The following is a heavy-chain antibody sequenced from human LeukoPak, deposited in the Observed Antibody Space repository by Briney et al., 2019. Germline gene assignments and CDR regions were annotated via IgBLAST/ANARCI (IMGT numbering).Heavy chain of an antibody. CDR1: GGSFSGYY. CDR3: ARHRLRHDYDFWSGYLTYDAFDI. CDR2: INHSGST. Sequence: SETLSLTCAVYGGSFSGYYWSWIRQPPGRGLEWIGEINHSGSTNYNPSLKSRVTISVDTSKNQFSLKLSSVTAADTAVYYCARHRLRHDYDFWSGYLTYDAFDIWGQGTMVTVSS. D-gene: IGHD3-3*01. J-gene: IGHJ3*02. V-gene: IGHV4-34*01.